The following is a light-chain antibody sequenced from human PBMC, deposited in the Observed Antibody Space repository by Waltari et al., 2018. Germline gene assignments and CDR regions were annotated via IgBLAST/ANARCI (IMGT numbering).Light chain of an antibody. CDR3: QQYSSWPRT. J-gene: IGKJ1*01. CDR2: GAS. V-gene: IGKV3-15*01. CDR1: QSINNN. Sequence: EIVMTQSPATLSVSPGESATLSCRASQSINNNVAWYQHKPGQAPRLLISGASTRASSLTARFTGGGSGTEFTLTISGLQSDDVAVYYCQQYSSWPRTFGQGTQVEI.